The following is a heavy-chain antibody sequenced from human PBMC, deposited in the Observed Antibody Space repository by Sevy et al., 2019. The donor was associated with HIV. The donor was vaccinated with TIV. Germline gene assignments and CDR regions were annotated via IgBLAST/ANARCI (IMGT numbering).Heavy chain of an antibody. Sequence: ASVKVSCKVSGYTLIEFSMHWVRQAPGKGLEWMGGFDPEDGETIYAQRFQGRVTMTEDTSTDTAYMELSSLRSEDTAVYYCATGLPGEYVDCSSCYSDYFAYWGPGTLVTVSS. CDR1: GYTLIEFS. D-gene: IGHD2-15*01. CDR2: FDPEDGET. CDR3: ATGLPGEYVDCSSCYSDYFAY. J-gene: IGHJ4*02. V-gene: IGHV1-24*01.